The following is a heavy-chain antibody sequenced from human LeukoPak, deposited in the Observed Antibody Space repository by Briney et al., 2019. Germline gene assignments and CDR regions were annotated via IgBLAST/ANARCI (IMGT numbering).Heavy chain of an antibody. CDR2: INHSGST. Sequence: SETLSLTCAVYGGSFSGYYWSWIRQPPGKGLEWIGEINHSGSTNYNPSLKSRVTIAVDTSKNQFSLKLSSVTAADTAVYYCAIRIAVVPARFDYWGQGTLVTVSS. D-gene: IGHD2-2*01. J-gene: IGHJ4*02. CDR1: GGSFSGYY. V-gene: IGHV4-34*01. CDR3: AIRIAVVPARFDY.